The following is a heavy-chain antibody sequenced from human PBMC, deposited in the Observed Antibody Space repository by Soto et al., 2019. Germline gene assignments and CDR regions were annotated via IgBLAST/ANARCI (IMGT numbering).Heavy chain of an antibody. Sequence: GGSLRLSCVASGFTFSGYAMSWVRQAPGKGLEYVSTIRSGGDRTFYGDSVEGRFTISRDDSKNTLYLQMDSLRVEDTAVYHCARNRGSGNPFYYDMDVWGQGTTVTVSS. CDR1: GFTFSGYA. D-gene: IGHD3-10*01. CDR3: ARNRGSGNPFYYDMDV. CDR2: IRSGGDRT. J-gene: IGHJ6*02. V-gene: IGHV3-23*01.